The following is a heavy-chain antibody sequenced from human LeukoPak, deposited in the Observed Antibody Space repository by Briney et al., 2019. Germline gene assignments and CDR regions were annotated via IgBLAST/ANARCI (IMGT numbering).Heavy chain of an antibody. D-gene: IGHD3-16*01. CDR3: ARGDYYAGGGRNWFDP. CDR2: IYYSGST. J-gene: IGHJ5*02. Sequence: SETLSLTCTVSAGSIASYYWSWVRQPPGKGLEWIGYIYYSGSTNYNPSLKRRVTISLETSKNQFSLKTSSVPAAGTAVFYCARGDYYAGGGRNWFDPWSQGTLVTVSS. V-gene: IGHV4-59*08. CDR1: AGSIASYY.